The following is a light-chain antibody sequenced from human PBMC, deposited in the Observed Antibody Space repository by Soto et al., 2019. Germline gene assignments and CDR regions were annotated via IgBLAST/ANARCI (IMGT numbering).Light chain of an antibody. J-gene: IGLJ1*01. CDR3: QSYDRSLSVNYV. Sequence: QSVLTQPPSVSGAPGQRVTISCTGSSSNIGAGYDVHWYQQLPGTAPKILIYGNTNRPSGVPDRFSGSKSGTSASLAITGLQAEDEADYYCQSYDRSLSVNYVFGTGTKVTVL. V-gene: IGLV1-40*01. CDR1: SSNIGAGYD. CDR2: GNT.